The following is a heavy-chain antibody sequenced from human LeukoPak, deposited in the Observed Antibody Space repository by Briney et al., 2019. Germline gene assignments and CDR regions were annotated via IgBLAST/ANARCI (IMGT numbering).Heavy chain of an antibody. Sequence: GGSLRLSCSASGFTFSDVWMSWVRQAPGKGLEWVGRSKSKAGGGTTDIAAPGQGRFTISRDHSKNTLSLQMNSLEIEDTAVYYCTAGGDGTYSSDYWGQGTLVTVSS. D-gene: IGHD1-26*01. V-gene: IGHV3-15*01. CDR2: SKSKAGGGTT. CDR1: GFTFSDVW. CDR3: TAGGDGTYSSDY. J-gene: IGHJ4*02.